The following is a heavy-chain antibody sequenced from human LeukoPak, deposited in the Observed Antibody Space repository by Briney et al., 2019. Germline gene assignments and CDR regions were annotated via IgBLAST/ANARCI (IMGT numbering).Heavy chain of an antibody. J-gene: IGHJ4*02. V-gene: IGHV7-4-1*02. D-gene: IGHD6-13*01. CDR3: ARGGDGAAAGIFDY. Sequence: ASVTVSCKASGYTFTSYAMNWVRQAPGQGLEWMGWINTNTGNPTYAQGFTGRFVFSLDTSVSTAYLQISSLKAEDTAVYYCARGGDGAAAGIFDYWGQGTLVTVSS. CDR1: GYTFTSYA. CDR2: INTNTGNP.